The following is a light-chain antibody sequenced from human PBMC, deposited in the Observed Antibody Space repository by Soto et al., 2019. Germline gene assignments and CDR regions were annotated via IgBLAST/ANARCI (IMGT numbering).Light chain of an antibody. Sequence: QSALTQPASVSGSPGQSITIPCAGTSGEVGRYNHVAWYQQHPGKVPKLIIYEVTKRPSGVSSRFSGSKSGNTASLSISGLQAEDEADYYCISYTGSSTSYVFGTGTKVTVL. J-gene: IGLJ1*01. V-gene: IGLV2-14*01. CDR3: ISYTGSSTSYV. CDR2: EVT. CDR1: SGEVGRYNH.